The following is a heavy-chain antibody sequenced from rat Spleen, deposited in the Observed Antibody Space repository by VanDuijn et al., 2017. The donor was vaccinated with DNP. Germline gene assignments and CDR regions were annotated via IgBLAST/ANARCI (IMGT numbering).Heavy chain of an antibody. CDR3: ARDLRRVDD. J-gene: IGHJ2*01. Sequence: QVQLEESGPGLVQPSQTLSLTCTVSGFSLTSYHMHWVRQSPGKGLEWMGVMWSEGDTSYNSVLKSRLSINRDTSKSQIFLRMSSLQTEDTATYYCARDLRRVDDWGQGVMVTVSS. CDR2: MWSEGDT. CDR1: GFSLTSYH. V-gene: IGHV2-32*01. D-gene: IGHD1-11*01.